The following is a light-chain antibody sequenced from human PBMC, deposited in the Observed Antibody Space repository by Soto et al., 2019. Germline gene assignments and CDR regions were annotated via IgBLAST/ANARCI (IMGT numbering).Light chain of an antibody. J-gene: IGKJ1*01. CDR2: AAS. V-gene: IGKV3-20*01. CDR1: QSVSSNF. CDR3: QQYGTSPPT. Sequence: EIVLTQSPGTLSLSPGERATLSCKASQSVSSNFLAWYQRKPGQAPRLLIYAASYRDTDIPYRFSGSGSGTDFTLTITRLEPEDFAVYYCQQYGTSPPTFGQGTKVEI.